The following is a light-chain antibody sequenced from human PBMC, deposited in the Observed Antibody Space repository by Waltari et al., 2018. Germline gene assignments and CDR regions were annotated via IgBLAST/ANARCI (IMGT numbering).Light chain of an antibody. CDR2: WAS. CDR1: KHPLYNSNHRNY. J-gene: IGKJ2*01. CDR3: QQYYSTPFT. Sequence: DIVMTQSPESLAGSLGERATATCTSGKHPLYNSNHRNYLACYQHKPGQPPELLIYWASTRESGVPDRFSGSGSGTDFTLTISSLQAEDVAVYFCQQYYSTPFTFGQGTKLEIK. V-gene: IGKV4-1*01.